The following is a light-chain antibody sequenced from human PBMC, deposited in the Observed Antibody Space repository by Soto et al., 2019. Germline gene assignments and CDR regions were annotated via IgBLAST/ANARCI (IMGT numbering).Light chain of an antibody. CDR1: QSVSSSY. CDR3: QQYGGSPLT. V-gene: IGKV3-20*01. Sequence: EIVLTQSPGTLSLSPGERATLSCRASQSVSSSYLAWYQQKPGQAPRLLIYGASSRATGIPDRFSGSGSGTGFTLTISRLEPEDFAVYYCQQYGGSPLTFGGGTKVEIK. CDR2: GAS. J-gene: IGKJ4*01.